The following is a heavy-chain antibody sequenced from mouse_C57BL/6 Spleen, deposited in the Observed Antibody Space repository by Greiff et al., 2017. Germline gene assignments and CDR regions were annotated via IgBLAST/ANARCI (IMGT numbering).Heavy chain of an antibody. CDR2: INPETGGT. V-gene: IGHV1-15*01. CDR1: GYTFTDYE. J-gene: IGHJ2*01. CDR3: TRSGTTVVATCYFDY. D-gene: IGHD1-1*01. Sequence: QVQLQQSGAELVRPGASVTLSCKASGYTFTDYEMHWVKQTPVHGLEWIGAINPETGGTAYNQKFKGKAILTADKSSSTAYMELRSLTSEDSAVYYGTRSGTTVVATCYFDYWGQGTTLTVSS.